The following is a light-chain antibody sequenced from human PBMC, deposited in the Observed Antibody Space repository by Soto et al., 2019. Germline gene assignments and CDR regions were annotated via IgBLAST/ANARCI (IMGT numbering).Light chain of an antibody. Sequence: DFVMTQSPDSLAVSLGERATINCKSSQNVLYSSNNKNYLAWYQQKPRQPPKLLIYWASTLNSGVPDRFSGSGSGTDFTLTISSLQAEDVAVYYCQQYFSTPLTFGPGTKVDI. CDR2: WAS. V-gene: IGKV4-1*01. CDR1: QNVLYSSNNKNY. CDR3: QQYFSTPLT. J-gene: IGKJ3*01.